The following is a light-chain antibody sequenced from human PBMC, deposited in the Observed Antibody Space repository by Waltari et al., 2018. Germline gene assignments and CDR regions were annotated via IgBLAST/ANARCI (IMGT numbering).Light chain of an antibody. CDR2: EVS. V-gene: IGLV2-8*01. CDR1: SSHVGGYNS. J-gene: IGLJ2*01. CDR3: SSDAGTDVV. Sequence: QSALTQPPSASGSPGQSVTISCTGTSSHVGGYNSVSWYQQHPGKAPKLMIYEVSKRPSGVPDRFSGSKSGNTASLTVSGLQAEDEADYYCSSDAGTDVVFGGGTKLTVL.